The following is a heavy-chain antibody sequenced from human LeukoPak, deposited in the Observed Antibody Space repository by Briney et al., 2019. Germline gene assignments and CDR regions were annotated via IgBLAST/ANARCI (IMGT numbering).Heavy chain of an antibody. D-gene: IGHD6-13*01. Sequence: GGSLRLSCAASGFTFSSYWMHWVRQVPGKGLVWVSRTNSDGSSTSYADSVKGRFTISRDNAKNTLYLQMNSLRAEDTAVYYCARPRSSWPYGMDVWGQGTTVTVSS. J-gene: IGHJ6*02. V-gene: IGHV3-74*01. CDR1: GFTFSSYW. CDR3: ARPRSSWPYGMDV. CDR2: TNSDGSST.